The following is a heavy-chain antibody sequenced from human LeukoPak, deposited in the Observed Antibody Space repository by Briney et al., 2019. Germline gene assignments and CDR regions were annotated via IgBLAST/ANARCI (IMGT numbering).Heavy chain of an antibody. Sequence: GESLKISCKGSGYPFATYWIGWVRQVPGKGLEWVGIIYPGDSDTRYSPSFQGQVTISADKSITTAYLQWSSLKASDTAMYYCARHVVPYSSGLTGFDYWGQGTLVTVSS. CDR1: GYPFATYW. V-gene: IGHV5-51*01. CDR2: IYPGDSDT. D-gene: IGHD6-19*01. J-gene: IGHJ4*02. CDR3: ARHVVPYSSGLTGFDY.